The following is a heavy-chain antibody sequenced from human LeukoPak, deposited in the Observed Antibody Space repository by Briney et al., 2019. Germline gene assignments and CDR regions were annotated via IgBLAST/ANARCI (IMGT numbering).Heavy chain of an antibody. V-gene: IGHV3-9*01. CDR2: ISWNSGSI. CDR1: GFTFDDYA. Sequence: GGSLRLSCAASGFTFDDYAMHWVRHAPGKGLEWVSGISWNSGSIGYADSVKGRFTISRDNAKNSLYLQMNSLRAEDTALYYCAKDMGPEPMIADYWGQGTLVTVSS. CDR3: AKDMGPEPMIADY. J-gene: IGHJ4*02. D-gene: IGHD3-22*01.